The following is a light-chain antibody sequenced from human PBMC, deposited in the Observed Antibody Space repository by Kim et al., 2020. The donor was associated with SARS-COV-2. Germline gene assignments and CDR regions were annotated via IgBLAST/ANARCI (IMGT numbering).Light chain of an antibody. CDR2: ATS. CDR3: QQYHNFRWT. CDR1: QSVDSVY. J-gene: IGKJ1*01. V-gene: IGKV3-20*01. Sequence: SPGEIATLSGRASQSVDSVYLAWYQQKPGQAPRLVMSATSRRATGTPDRFSGSGSGTDFTLTISRLEPEDFAVYYCQQYHNFRWTFGQGTKVDIK.